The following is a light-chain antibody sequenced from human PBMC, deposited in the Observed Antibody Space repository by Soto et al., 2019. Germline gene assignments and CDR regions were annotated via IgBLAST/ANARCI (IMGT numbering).Light chain of an antibody. CDR3: QRYEIYPLT. Sequence: IQMTQSPSTLSASVGDRVTITCRASQKINTWVAWYQQRPGKAPKLLIYGASSLEPGVPSRFGGSGSGTDFTLTISSLQPDDFATYYCQRYEIYPLTFGGGTQVE. V-gene: IGKV1-5*03. CDR1: QKINTW. J-gene: IGKJ4*01. CDR2: GAS.